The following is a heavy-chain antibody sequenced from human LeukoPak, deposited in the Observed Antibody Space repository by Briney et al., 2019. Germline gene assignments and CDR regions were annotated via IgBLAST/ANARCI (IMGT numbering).Heavy chain of an antibody. J-gene: IGHJ4*02. CDR2: ISSSSSYT. D-gene: IGHD1-1*01. Sequence: PGGSLRLSCAASGFTFSDYYMSWIRQAPGKGLEWVSYISSSSSYTNYADSVKGRFTISRDNAKNSLYLQMNSLRAEDTAVYYCAPSGGTTYDFYMWYFDYWGQGTLVTVSS. V-gene: IGHV3-11*03. CDR1: GFTFSDYY. CDR3: APSGGTTYDFYMWYFDY.